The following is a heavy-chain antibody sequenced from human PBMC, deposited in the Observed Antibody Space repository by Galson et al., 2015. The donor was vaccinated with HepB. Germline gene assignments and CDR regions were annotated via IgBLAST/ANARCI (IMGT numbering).Heavy chain of an antibody. J-gene: IGHJ3*02. Sequence: SVKVSCKASGYTFTSYAMHWARQAPGQRLECMGWINAGNGNTKYSQKFQGSVTITRDTSASTAYMELSSLRSEDTAVYYCARSTYYDSSGYYYLDDFDIWGQGTMVTVSS. CDR1: GYTFTSYA. D-gene: IGHD3-22*01. V-gene: IGHV1-3*01. CDR3: ARSTYYDSSGYYYLDDFDI. CDR2: INAGNGNT.